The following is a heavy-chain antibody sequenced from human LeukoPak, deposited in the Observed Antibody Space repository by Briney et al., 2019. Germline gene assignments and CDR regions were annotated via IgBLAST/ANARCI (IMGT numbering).Heavy chain of an antibody. D-gene: IGHD3-22*01. J-gene: IGHJ3*01. Sequence: GGSLRLSCAASGFIVSSNHMSWVRQAPGKGLEWVSSISSSSSYIYYADSVKGRFTISRDNAKNSLYLQMNSLRAEDTAVYYCAKDGTGLTTRIHGFDVWGQGTLVTVTA. CDR1: GFIVSSNH. CDR2: ISSSSSYI. V-gene: IGHV3-21*01. CDR3: AKDGTGLTTRIHGFDV.